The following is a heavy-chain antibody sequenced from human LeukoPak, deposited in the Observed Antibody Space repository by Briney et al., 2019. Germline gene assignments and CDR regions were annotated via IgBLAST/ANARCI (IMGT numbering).Heavy chain of an antibody. CDR2: IYYSGST. V-gene: IGHV4-39*01. CDR3: ASLSSHGRYYYYYYMDV. J-gene: IGHJ6*03. Sequence: SETLSLTCTVSGGSISSSSYYWGWIRQPPGKGLEWIGSIYYSGSTYYNPSLKSRVTISVDTSKNQFSLKLSSVTAADTAVYYCASLSSHGRYYYYYYMDVWGKGTTVTVPS. D-gene: IGHD6-13*01. CDR1: GGSISSSSYY.